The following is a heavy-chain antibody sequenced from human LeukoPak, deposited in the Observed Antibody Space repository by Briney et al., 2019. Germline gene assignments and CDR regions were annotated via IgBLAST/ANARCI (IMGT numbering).Heavy chain of an antibody. D-gene: IGHD6-13*01. J-gene: IGHJ4*02. V-gene: IGHV1-18*01. CDR2: ISVYSGNT. Sequence: ASVKVSCKASGYTFSAYGISWVRQAPGQGLEWMGYISVYSGNTNYAQKLQGRVTMTTDTSTSTAYMELRSPRSDDTAVYYCARDSHIAGVAYYFDYWGQGTLVTVSS. CDR3: ARDSHIAGVAYYFDY. CDR1: GYTFSAYG.